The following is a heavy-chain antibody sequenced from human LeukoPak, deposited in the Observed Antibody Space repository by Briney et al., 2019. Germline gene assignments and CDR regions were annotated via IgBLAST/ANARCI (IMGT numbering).Heavy chain of an antibody. V-gene: IGHV1-18*01. J-gene: IGHJ1*01. CDR3: ARVGSCSSTSCYRPLQH. Sequence: ASVKVSCKASGYTFTSYGISWVRQAPGQGLEWMGWISAYNGNTNNAQKLQGRVTMTTDTSTSTAYMELRSLRSDDTAVYYCARVGSCSSTSCYRPLQHWGQGTLVTVSS. CDR1: GYTFTSYG. D-gene: IGHD2-2*01. CDR2: ISAYNGNT.